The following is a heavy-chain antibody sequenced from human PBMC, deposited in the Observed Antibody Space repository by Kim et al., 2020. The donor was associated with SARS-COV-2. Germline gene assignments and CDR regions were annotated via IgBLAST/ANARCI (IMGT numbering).Heavy chain of an antibody. Sequence: GGSLRLSCAASGFTFSTYAMHWVRQAPGKGLEWLAVISYHGSDKYYADSVKGRFTISRDNSMNTLFLQMNSLRSEDTAVYYCAKDQDRAVTNDAFDVWGQGTMVTVSS. CDR1: GFTFSTYA. CDR3: AKDQDRAVTNDAFDV. D-gene: IGHD4-17*01. CDR2: ISYHGSDK. J-gene: IGHJ3*01. V-gene: IGHV3-30-3*01.